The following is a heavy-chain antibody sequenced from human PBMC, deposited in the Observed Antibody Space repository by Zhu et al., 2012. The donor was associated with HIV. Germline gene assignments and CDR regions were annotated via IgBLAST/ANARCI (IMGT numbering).Heavy chain of an antibody. CDR3: ARVHRDYVLPXFDY. CDR1: GYFISSGFF. V-gene: IGHV4-38-2*02. Sequence: QVQLQASGPGLVRPPETLSLTCTVSGYFISSGFFWGWIRQSPGKGLECIGTINHSGDTYYSPSLRSRVTMSVDTSKNQFSLRMTSVTAADTAVYFCARVHRDYVLPXFDYWGQGISVTVSS. J-gene: IGHJ4*02. CDR2: INHSGDT. D-gene: IGHD4-17*01.